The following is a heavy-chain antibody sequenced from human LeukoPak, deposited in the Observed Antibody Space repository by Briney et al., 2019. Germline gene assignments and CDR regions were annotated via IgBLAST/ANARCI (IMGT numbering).Heavy chain of an antibody. D-gene: IGHD2-2*01. CDR2: ISSSSSYI. J-gene: IGHJ4*02. CDR1: GFTFSSYS. CDR3: AAEGYQLLKRRDY. V-gene: IGHV3-21*01. Sequence: GGSPRLSCAASGFTFSSYSMNWVRQAPGKGLEWVSSISSSSSYIYYADSVKGRFTISRDNAKNSLYLQMNSLRAEDTAVYYCAAEGYQLLKRRDYWGQGTLVTVSS.